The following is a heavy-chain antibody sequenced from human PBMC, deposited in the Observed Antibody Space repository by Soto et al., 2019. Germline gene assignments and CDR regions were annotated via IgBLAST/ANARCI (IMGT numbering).Heavy chain of an antibody. V-gene: IGHV1-3*01. CDR2: INAGNGNT. D-gene: IGHD6-13*01. J-gene: IGHJ5*02. Sequence: ASVKVSCKASGYTFSGHAIHWLRQAPGQRLEWMGWINAGNGNTKYSQKFQGRVTITRDTSASTAYMELSSLRSEDTAMYYCARASRAAAGFDPWGQGTLVTVSS. CDR1: GYTFSGHA. CDR3: ARASRAAAGFDP.